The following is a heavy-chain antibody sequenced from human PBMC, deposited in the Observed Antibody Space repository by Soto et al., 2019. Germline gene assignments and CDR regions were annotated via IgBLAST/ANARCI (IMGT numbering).Heavy chain of an antibody. J-gene: IGHJ5*02. D-gene: IGHD4-17*01. CDR1: GGSFSCYC. CDR2: INHSGST. CDR3: ARGRLRGFSMYKWFDP. Sequence: SPTRSLTRAVYGGSFSCYCRSWIRHPPGKGLEWIGEINHSGSTNYNPSLKSRVTISVDTSKNQFSLKLSSVTAADTAVYYCARGRLRGFSMYKWFDPWGQVTLVTVS. V-gene: IGHV4-34*01.